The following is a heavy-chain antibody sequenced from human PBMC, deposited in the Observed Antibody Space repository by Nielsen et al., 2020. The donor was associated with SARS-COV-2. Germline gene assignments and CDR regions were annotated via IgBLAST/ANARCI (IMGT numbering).Heavy chain of an antibody. D-gene: IGHD6-13*01. J-gene: IGHJ4*02. CDR3: ARASSSSSWYYFDY. CDR1: GGSISSYY. Sequence: SETLSLTCTVSGGSISSYYWSWIRQPPGKGLEWIGYIYYSGSTNYNPSLKSRVTISVDTSKNQFSLKLSPVTAADTAVYYCARASSSSSWYYFDYWGQGTLVTVSS. V-gene: IGHV4-59*01. CDR2: IYYSGST.